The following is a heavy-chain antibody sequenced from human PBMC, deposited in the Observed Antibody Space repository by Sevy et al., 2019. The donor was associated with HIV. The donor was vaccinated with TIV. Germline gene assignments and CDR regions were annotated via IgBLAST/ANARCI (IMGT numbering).Heavy chain of an antibody. CDR2: ITRGSSYI. V-gene: IGHV3-21*01. CDR3: ARAYGDYVGGYYFDY. Sequence: GGSLRLSCAASGFTFSLYSLNWVRQAPGKGLEWVSSITRGSSYIYYTDSVKGRFTISRDNAKNSLYLQMNSLRVEDTAVYYCARAYGDYVGGYYFDYWGQGALVTVSS. D-gene: IGHD4-17*01. J-gene: IGHJ4*02. CDR1: GFTFSLYS.